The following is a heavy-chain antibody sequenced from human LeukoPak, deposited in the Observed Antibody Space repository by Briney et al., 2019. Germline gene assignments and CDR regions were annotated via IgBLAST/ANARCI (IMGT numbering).Heavy chain of an antibody. D-gene: IGHD2-15*01. CDR2: ISGSGGST. CDR1: GFTFSSYA. V-gene: IGHV3-23*01. J-gene: IGHJ4*02. CDR3: AKEGGVVGVAAHDY. Sequence: GGSLRLSCAASGFTFSSYAMSWVRQAPRKRLEWVSAISGSGGSTYYADSVKGRFTISRDNSKNTLYLQMNSLRAEDTAVYYCAKEGGVVGVAAHDYWVQGTLVTDSS.